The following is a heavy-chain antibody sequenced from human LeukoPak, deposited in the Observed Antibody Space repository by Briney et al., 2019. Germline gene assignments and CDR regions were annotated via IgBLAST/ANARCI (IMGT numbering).Heavy chain of an antibody. CDR1: GGSLTSYY. CDR3: ARGSAEYFGY. CDR2: IYYGGST. V-gene: IGHV4-59*01. D-gene: IGHD3-3*01. J-gene: IGHJ4*02. Sequence: SETLSLTCTVSGGSLTSYYWSWIRQPPGKGLEWIGYIYYGGSTNYNPSLKSRVTISVDTSKNQFSLKLSSVTAADTAVYYCARGSAEYFGYWGQGTLVTVSS.